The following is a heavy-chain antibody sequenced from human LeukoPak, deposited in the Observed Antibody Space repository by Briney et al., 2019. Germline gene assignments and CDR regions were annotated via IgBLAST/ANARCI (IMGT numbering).Heavy chain of an antibody. CDR3: ACSEYGSSPFDY. J-gene: IGHJ4*02. CDR1: GGSVSSYY. D-gene: IGHD6-6*01. CDR2: ISYSGNT. Sequence: SETLSLTCTVSGGSVSSYYWNWIRQTPGKRLEWIGYISYSGNTNYSPSLKSRITISADTSKNQYSLRLSSVTAADTAVYYCACSEYGSSPFDYWGQGTLVTVSS. V-gene: IGHV4-59*02.